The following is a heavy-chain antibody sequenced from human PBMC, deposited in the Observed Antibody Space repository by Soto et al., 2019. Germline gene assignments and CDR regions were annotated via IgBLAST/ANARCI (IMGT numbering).Heavy chain of an antibody. Sequence: GGSLRLSCAASGFTFSSYGMHWVRQAPGKGLEWVAVISYDGSNKYYADSVKGRFTISRDNSKNTLYLQMNSLRAEDTAVYYCAKALVVVAAISHWGQGTLVTVSS. D-gene: IGHD2-15*01. J-gene: IGHJ4*02. CDR1: GFTFSSYG. V-gene: IGHV3-30*18. CDR3: AKALVVVAAISH. CDR2: ISYDGSNK.